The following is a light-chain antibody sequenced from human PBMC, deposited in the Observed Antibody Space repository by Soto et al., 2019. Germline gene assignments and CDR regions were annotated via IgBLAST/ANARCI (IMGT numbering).Light chain of an antibody. CDR3: QQYGSSGT. J-gene: IGKJ1*01. Sequence: EMFLTQSPGPLSLSPGERATLSCRASQSVSNNYLAWYQQKPGQAPRLLIYGASNRATGIPDRFSGSGSGTDFTLTISRLEPEDFAVYYCQQYGSSGTFGQGTKVDIK. CDR2: GAS. V-gene: IGKV3-20*01. CDR1: QSVSNNY.